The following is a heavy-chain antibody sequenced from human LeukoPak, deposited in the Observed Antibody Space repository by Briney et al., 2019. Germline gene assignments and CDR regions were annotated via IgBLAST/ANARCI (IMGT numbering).Heavy chain of an antibody. CDR2: ISGSGDST. J-gene: IGHJ2*01. D-gene: IGHD4-17*01. CDR1: GFTLSSYA. CDR3: AKGTPYGDYRYFDL. Sequence: GGSLRLSCAASGFTLSSYAMTWVRQAPGKGLEWVSAISGSGDSTYYADSVKGRFTISRDNSKNTLYLQMNSLRAEDTAVYYCAKGTPYGDYRYFDLWGRGTLVTVSS. V-gene: IGHV3-23*01.